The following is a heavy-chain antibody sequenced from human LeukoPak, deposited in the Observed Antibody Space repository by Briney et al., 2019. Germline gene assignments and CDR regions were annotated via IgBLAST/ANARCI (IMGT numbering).Heavy chain of an antibody. V-gene: IGHV1-46*01. Sequence: ASVKVSCKASGYIFSICGISWVRQAPGQGLEWMGIISPSGASTSYAQKFQGRVTMTRDTSTSTVYMELSSLRSEDTAVYYCTRGGYGGPRVAFDYWGQGTLVTVSS. CDR3: TRGGYGGPRVAFDY. J-gene: IGHJ4*02. D-gene: IGHD1-1*01. CDR2: ISPSGAST. CDR1: GYIFSICG.